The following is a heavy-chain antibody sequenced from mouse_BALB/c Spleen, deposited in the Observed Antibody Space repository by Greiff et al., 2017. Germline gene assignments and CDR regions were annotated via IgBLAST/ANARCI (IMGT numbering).Heavy chain of an antibody. Sequence: VKLMESGPGLVAPSQSLSITCTVSGFSLTGYGVNWVRQPPGKGLEWLGMIWGDGSTDYNSALKSRLSISKDNSKSQVFLKMNSLQTDDTARYYCARDDYYGYEANWYFDVWGAGTTVTVSS. J-gene: IGHJ1*01. CDR3: ARDDYYGYEANWYFDV. V-gene: IGHV2-6-7*01. D-gene: IGHD1-2*01. CDR2: IWGDGST. CDR1: GFSLTGYG.